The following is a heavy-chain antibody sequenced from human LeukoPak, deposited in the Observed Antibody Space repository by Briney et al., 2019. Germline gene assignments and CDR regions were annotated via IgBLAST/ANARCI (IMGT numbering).Heavy chain of an antibody. V-gene: IGHV4-61*01. D-gene: IGHD4-17*01. CDR1: GGSISSSSYY. CDR2: ISYIGST. J-gene: IGHJ3*02. Sequence: MSSETLSLTCTVSGGSISSSSYYWTWIRQPPGKGLEWIGYISYIGSTNYNPSLKSRVTISIDTSKNQFSLKLSSVTAADTAVYYCARDLVTVTKGFDIWGQGTMVSVSS. CDR3: ARDLVTVTKGFDI.